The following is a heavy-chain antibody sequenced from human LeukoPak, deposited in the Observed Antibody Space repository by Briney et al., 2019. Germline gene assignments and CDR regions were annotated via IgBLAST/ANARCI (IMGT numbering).Heavy chain of an antibody. J-gene: IGHJ4*02. CDR3: ARRTRYFDR. CDR2: INHSGST. V-gene: IGHV4-34*01. Sequence: SEALSLTCGVYGGSFSDYYWSWIRQPPGKGLEWIGEINHSGSTNYNPSLKSRVTISVDTSKNQFSLKLSSVTAADTAVYYCARRTRYFDRWGQGTLVTVSS. D-gene: IGHD3-9*01. CDR1: GGSFSDYY.